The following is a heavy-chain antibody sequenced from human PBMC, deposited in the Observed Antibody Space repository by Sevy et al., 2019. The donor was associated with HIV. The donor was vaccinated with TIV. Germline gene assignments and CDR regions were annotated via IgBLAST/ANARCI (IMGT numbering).Heavy chain of an antibody. Sequence: GGSLRLSCAASGFTFDDYAMHWVRQAPGKGLEWVSGISWNSGSIGYADSVKGRFTISRDNAKNSLYLQMNSLRAEDTALYYCATRSRTQWKYYDSSGYYGDAFDIWGQGTMVTVSS. CDR2: ISWNSGSI. J-gene: IGHJ3*02. D-gene: IGHD3-22*01. CDR1: GFTFDDYA. V-gene: IGHV3-9*01. CDR3: ATRSRTQWKYYDSSGYYGDAFDI.